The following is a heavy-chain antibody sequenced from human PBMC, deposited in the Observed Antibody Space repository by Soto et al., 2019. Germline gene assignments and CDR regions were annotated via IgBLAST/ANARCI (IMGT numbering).Heavy chain of an antibody. D-gene: IGHD2-2*01. CDR2: ISGSGGST. Sequence: QLGGSLRLSCAASGFTFSSYAMSWVRQAPGKGLEWVSAISGSGGSTYYADSVKGRFTISRDNSKNTLYLQMNSLRAEDTAVYYCAKDIVVVPARFHWGQGTLVTVSS. CDR3: AKDIVVVPARFH. J-gene: IGHJ4*02. V-gene: IGHV3-23*01. CDR1: GFTFSSYA.